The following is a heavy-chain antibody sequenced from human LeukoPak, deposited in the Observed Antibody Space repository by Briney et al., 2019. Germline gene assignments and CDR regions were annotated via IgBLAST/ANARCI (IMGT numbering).Heavy chain of an antibody. Sequence: GGSLRLSCAASGFTFSSYGMHWVRQAPGKGLEWVAVISYDGSNKYYADSVKGRFTISRDNSKNTLYLQMNSLRAEDTAVYYCAKDASDLGDWFDPWGQGTLVTVSS. D-gene: IGHD1-26*01. J-gene: IGHJ5*02. V-gene: IGHV3-30*18. CDR3: AKDASDLGDWFDP. CDR2: ISYDGSNK. CDR1: GFTFSSYG.